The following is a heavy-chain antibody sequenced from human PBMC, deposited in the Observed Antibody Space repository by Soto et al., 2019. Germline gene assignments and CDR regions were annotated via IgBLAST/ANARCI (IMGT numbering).Heavy chain of an antibody. CDR1: AYTFTNYG. V-gene: IGHV1-18*01. CDR2: ISAYNGNI. D-gene: IGHD2-15*01. CDR3: AAPGGDCSGGSCYVNFPH. Sequence: ASVKVSCKASAYTFTNYGISWVRQAPGQGLEWMGWISAYNGNINYAQKFRGRVTMTTDTSTSSAYLEVRSLRSDDTAVYYCAAPGGDCSGGSCYVNFPHRGQGTLVSVSA. J-gene: IGHJ1*01.